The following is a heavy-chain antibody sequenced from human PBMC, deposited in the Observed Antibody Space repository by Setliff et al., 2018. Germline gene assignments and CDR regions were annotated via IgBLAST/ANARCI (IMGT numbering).Heavy chain of an antibody. CDR1: GFIFDDYG. V-gene: IGHV3-20*04. Sequence: GGSLRLSCAASGFIFDDYGMSWVRQAPGKGLEWVSGINWNGGSTGYADSVKGRFTISRDSSKNTLYLQMNGLRAEDTGIYFCAKDRIIMVRGVPNFDFWGQGTLVTVSS. D-gene: IGHD3-10*01. CDR2: INWNGGST. J-gene: IGHJ4*02. CDR3: AKDRIIMVRGVPNFDF.